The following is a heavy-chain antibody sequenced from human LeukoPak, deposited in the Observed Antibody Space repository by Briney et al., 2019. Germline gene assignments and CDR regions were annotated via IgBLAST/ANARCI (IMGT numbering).Heavy chain of an antibody. CDR3: AKDLLGGDSGSYYEVGELGMDV. V-gene: IGHV3-30*18. J-gene: IGHJ6*02. Sequence: GGSLRLSCAVSGFTFSSYGMHWVRHAPGKGLEWVVVISYDGSNKYYADSVKGRFTISRDKSKNTLYLQMNSLRAEDTAVYYCAKDLLGGDSGSYYEVGELGMDVWGQGTTVTVSS. CDR2: ISYDGSNK. D-gene: IGHD1-26*01. CDR1: GFTFSSYG.